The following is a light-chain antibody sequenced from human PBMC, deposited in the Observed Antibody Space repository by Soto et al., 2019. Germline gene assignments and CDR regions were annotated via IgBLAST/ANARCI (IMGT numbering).Light chain of an antibody. CDR1: QTVSSN. CDR2: GAS. J-gene: IGKJ1*01. Sequence: ELVLTQSPATLSVSPGERATLSCRASQTVSSNLAWYQQKPGQAPRLLIYGASTRATGIPARFTGSGFMTEFTLTISSLQPEDFATYYCLQDYNYPRTFGQGTKVDIK. V-gene: IGKV3-15*01. CDR3: LQDYNYPRT.